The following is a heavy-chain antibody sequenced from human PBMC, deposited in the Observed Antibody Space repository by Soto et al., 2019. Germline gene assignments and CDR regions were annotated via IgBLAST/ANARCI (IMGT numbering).Heavy chain of an antibody. V-gene: IGHV1-18*01. CDR2: ISAYNGNT. CDR3: ARYIAALKGYYYYGMDV. CDR1: GYTFTSYG. Sequence: ASVKVSCKASGYTFTSYGISWVRQAPGQGLEWMGWISAYNGNTNYAQKLQGRVTMTTDTSTSTAYMELRSLRSDDTAVYYCARYIAALKGYYYYGMDVWGQGTTVTAP. D-gene: IGHD6-13*01. J-gene: IGHJ6*02.